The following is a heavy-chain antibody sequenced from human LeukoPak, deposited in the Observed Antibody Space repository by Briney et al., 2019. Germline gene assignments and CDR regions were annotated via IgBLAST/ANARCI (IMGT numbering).Heavy chain of an antibody. J-gene: IGHJ4*02. Sequence: PGGPPRLSCVASGFTFSDYSMNWVRQAPGKGLEWVSYISRGRPNIHYAQSVKGRFTISRDSAKNSLYLQMNSLRDEDTAVYYCVRDPEALDYWGQGTLVTVSS. CDR3: VRDPEALDY. CDR2: ISRGRPNI. V-gene: IGHV3-48*02. CDR1: GFTFSDYS.